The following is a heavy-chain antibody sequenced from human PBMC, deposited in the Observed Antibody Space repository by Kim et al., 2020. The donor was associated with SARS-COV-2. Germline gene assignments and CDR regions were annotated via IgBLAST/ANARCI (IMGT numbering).Heavy chain of an antibody. V-gene: IGHV1-69*13. CDR2: IIPIFGAA. CDR3: ASRWGVENYYDSSGYYRGNTYYYYGMDV. CDR1: GCTFSSYA. J-gene: IGHJ6*01. D-gene: IGHD3-22*01. Sequence: SVKVSCKASGCTFSSYAISWVRQAPGQGLEWMGGIIPIFGAANYAQKFQGRVTITADESTSTAYMELSSLRSEDTAVYYCASRWGVENYYDSSGYYRGNTYYYYGMDVCGQGTTVTVSS.